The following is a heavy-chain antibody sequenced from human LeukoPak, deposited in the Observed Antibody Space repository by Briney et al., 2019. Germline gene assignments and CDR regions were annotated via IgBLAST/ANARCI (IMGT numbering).Heavy chain of an antibody. CDR1: GYTFTSYY. CDR2: IIPIFGTA. D-gene: IGHD3-10*01. J-gene: IGHJ4*02. Sequence: SVKVSCKASGYTFTSYYMHWVRQAPGQGLEWMGGIIPIFGTANYAQKFQGRVTITADESTSTAYMELSSLRSEDTAVYYCARDLDGSGSYGGPFGYWGQGTLVTVSS. CDR3: ARDLDGSGSYGGPFGY. V-gene: IGHV1-69*13.